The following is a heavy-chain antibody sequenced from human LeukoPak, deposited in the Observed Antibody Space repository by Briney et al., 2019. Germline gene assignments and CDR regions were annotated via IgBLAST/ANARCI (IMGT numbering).Heavy chain of an antibody. D-gene: IGHD2-21*02. CDR1: GYTFTSYG. CDR3: ASSYCGGDCYSALLYYYYYGMDV. V-gene: IGHV1-18*01. Sequence: ASVKVSCKASGYTFTSYGISWVRQAPGQGLEWMGWISAYNGNTNYAQKLQGRVTMTTDTSTSTAYMELRSLRSDDTAVYYCASSYCGGDCYSALLYYYYYGMDVWGQGTTVTVSS. J-gene: IGHJ6*02. CDR2: ISAYNGNT.